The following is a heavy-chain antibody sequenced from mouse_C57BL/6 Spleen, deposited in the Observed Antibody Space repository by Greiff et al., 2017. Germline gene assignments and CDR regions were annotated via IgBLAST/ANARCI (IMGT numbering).Heavy chain of an antibody. CDR1: GYTFTSYG. D-gene: IGHD1-1*01. CDR2: IYLGNGYT. V-gene: IGHV1-58*01. J-gene: IGHJ4*01. Sequence: EVQLQQSGAELVRPGSSVKMSCKTSGYTFTSYGINWVKQRPGQGLEWIGYIYLGNGYTEYNEKFKGKATLTSDTSSSTAYMQLSSLTSEDSAIYFCARSNYQLAMDYWGQGTSVTVSS. CDR3: ARSNYQLAMDY.